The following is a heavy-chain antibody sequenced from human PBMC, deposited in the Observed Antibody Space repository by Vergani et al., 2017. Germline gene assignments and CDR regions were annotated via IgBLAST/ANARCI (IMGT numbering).Heavy chain of an antibody. CDR1: GFTFSSYG. Sequence: QVQLVESGGGVVQPGRSLRLSCAASGFTFSSYGMHWVRQAPGKGLEWVAVIWYDGSNKYYADSVKGRFTIPRDNSKNTLYLQMNSLRAEDTAVFYCARDLXGAVIPAANDAFDIWGQGTMVTVSS. D-gene: IGHD2-2*01. CDR2: IWYDGSNK. J-gene: IGHJ3*02. CDR3: ARDLXGAVIPAANDAFDI. V-gene: IGHV3-33*01.